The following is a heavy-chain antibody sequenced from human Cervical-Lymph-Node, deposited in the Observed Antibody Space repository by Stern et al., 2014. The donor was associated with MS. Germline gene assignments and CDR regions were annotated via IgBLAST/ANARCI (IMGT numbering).Heavy chain of an antibody. D-gene: IGHD4-17*01. CDR3: AKERHGDYVFYYGMDV. CDR1: GFTFSSYG. J-gene: IGHJ6*02. Sequence: VQLVESGGGVVQPGRSLRLSCAASGFTFSSYGMPCVRPAPGKGLEWVAVISYDGSNKYYADSVKGRVTISRDNSKNTLYLQMNSLRAEDTAVYYCAKERHGDYVFYYGMDVWGQGTTVTVSS. CDR2: ISYDGSNK. V-gene: IGHV3-30*18.